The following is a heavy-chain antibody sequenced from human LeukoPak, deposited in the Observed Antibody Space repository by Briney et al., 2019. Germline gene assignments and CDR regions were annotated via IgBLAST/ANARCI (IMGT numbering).Heavy chain of an antibody. V-gene: IGHV4-39*01. D-gene: IGHD3-3*01. Sequence: GSLRLSCAASGFTFSSYAMSWVRQPPGKGLEWLATIYYSGSTDYDTSLKSRITISADTSKKQFSLKLRSVTAADTAVYYCARQGFYDFHFDTWGQGTLVTVSS. CDR3: ARQGFYDFHFDT. CDR2: IYYSGST. CDR1: GFTFSSYA. J-gene: IGHJ4*02.